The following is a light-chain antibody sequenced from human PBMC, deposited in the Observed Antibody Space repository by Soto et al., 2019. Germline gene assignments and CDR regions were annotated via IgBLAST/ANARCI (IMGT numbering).Light chain of an antibody. J-gene: IGLJ1*01. V-gene: IGLV2-14*03. Sequence: QSALTQPASVSGSPGQSITISFTGTSSDVGGYNYVFWYQHHPRKAPKLMIYDVSNRPSGVSNRFPGSKSGNTASLTISRLQAEDQADYYCSSYTSSSILYVFGTGTKVTVL. CDR1: SSDVGGYNY. CDR3: SSYTSSSILYV. CDR2: DVS.